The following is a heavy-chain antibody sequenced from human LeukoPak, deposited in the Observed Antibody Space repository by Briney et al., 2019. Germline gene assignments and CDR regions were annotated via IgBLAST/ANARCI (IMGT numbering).Heavy chain of an antibody. J-gene: IGHJ5*02. D-gene: IGHD2-2*02. CDR2: ISYDGSNK. V-gene: IGHV3-30*03. CDR3: ARVGAILHWFDP. CDR1: GFTFSSYG. Sequence: GGSLRLSCAASGFTFSSYGMHWVRQAPGKGLEWVAVISYDGSNKYYADSVKGRFTISRDNSKNTLYLQMNSLRAEDTAVYYCARVGAILHWFDPWGQGTLVTVSS.